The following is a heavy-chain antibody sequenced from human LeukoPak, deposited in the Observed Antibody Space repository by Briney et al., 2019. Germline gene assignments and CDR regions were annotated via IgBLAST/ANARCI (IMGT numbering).Heavy chain of an antibody. V-gene: IGHV4-4*09. CDR2: IYTSGST. J-gene: IGHJ6*03. D-gene: IGHD6-6*01. CDR3: ARLIAARPGHMDV. CDR1: GGSISSYY. Sequence: PSETLSLTCTVSGGSISSYYWSWIRQPPGKGLEWIGYIYTSGSTNYNSSLKSRVTISVDTSKNQFSLKLSSVTAADTAVYYCARLIAARPGHMDVWGKGTTVTVSS.